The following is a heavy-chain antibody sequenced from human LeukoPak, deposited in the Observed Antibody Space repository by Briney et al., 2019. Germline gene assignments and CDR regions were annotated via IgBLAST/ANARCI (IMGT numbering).Heavy chain of an antibody. CDR1: GGSFSGYY. CDR2: INDSGST. Sequence: SETLSLTCAVYGGSFSGYYWSWIRQPPAKGLEWIGEINDSGSTNYNPSLKSRVAILLDTSKTQFSLKLNSVTAADTAVYYCARAPYLSGASWGQGTMVTVSS. J-gene: IGHJ3*01. CDR3: ARAPYLSGAS. V-gene: IGHV4-34*01. D-gene: IGHD2-15*01.